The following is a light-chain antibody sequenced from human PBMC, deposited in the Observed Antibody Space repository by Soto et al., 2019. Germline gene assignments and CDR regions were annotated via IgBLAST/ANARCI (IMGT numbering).Light chain of an antibody. CDR2: KAS. J-gene: IGKJ4*01. CDR3: QRFKIYGLS. Sequence: DIQMTQSPSTLSASVGDRVSITCRASQSINNWLAWYQQKPGKAPKVLIYKASSLESGVPSRFSGSGSGTEFTLTISSLQPDDFATYYCQRFKIYGLSFGGGTKVDIK. CDR1: QSINNW. V-gene: IGKV1-5*03.